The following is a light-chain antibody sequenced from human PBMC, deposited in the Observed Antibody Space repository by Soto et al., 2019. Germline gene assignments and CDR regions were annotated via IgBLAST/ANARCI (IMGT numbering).Light chain of an antibody. V-gene: IGKV1-33*01. CDR1: QSITTY. CDR2: AAS. CDR3: QQYDNLVT. J-gene: IGKJ4*01. Sequence: DIQMTQSPSSLSASFGDSVTIXXRASQSITTYLNWYRQKPGKAPKLLIYAASSLQSGVPSRFSGSGSGTDFTFTISSLQPEDTATYYCQQYDNLVTFGGGTKVDIK.